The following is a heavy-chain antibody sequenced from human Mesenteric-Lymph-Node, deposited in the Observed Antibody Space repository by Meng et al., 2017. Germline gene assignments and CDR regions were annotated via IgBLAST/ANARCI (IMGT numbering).Heavy chain of an antibody. V-gene: IGHV1-18*01. CDR1: NYTFTAFS. J-gene: IGHJ4*02. CDR3: ARGWGTTRYSYSDY. Sequence: ASVKVSCKASNYTFTAFSITWVRQAPGQGLEWMGWISTYNGNANYAQKFQGRVTMTTDTSTSTAYMELRSLASDDTAVYYCARGWGTTRYSYSDYWGQGTLVTVSS. CDR2: ISTYNGNA. D-gene: IGHD3-16*01.